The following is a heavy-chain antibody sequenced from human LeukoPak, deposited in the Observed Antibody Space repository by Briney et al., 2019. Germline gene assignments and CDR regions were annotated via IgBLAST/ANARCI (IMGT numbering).Heavy chain of an antibody. V-gene: IGHV1-69*04. Sequence: SVKVSCKASGGTFSSYAISWVRQAPRQGLEWMGRIIPIFGIANYAQKFQGRVTITADKSTSTAYMELSSLRSEDTAVYYCARAAYDYGDPILHFDYWGQGTPVTVSS. CDR3: ARAAYDYGDPILHFDY. CDR1: GGTFSSYA. CDR2: IIPIFGIA. D-gene: IGHD4-17*01. J-gene: IGHJ4*02.